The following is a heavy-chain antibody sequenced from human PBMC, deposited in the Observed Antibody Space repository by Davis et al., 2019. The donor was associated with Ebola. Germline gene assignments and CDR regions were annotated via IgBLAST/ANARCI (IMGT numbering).Heavy chain of an antibody. CDR3: ASSDYYDSSGYGY. V-gene: IGHV4-59*01. CDR2: IYYSGST. CDR1: GGSISSYY. Sequence: SETLSLTCTVSGGSISSYYWSWIRQPPGKGLEWIGYIYYSGSTNYNPSLKSRVTISVDTSKNQFSLKLSSVTAADTAVYYCASSDYYDSSGYGYWGQGILVTVSS. J-gene: IGHJ4*02. D-gene: IGHD3-22*01.